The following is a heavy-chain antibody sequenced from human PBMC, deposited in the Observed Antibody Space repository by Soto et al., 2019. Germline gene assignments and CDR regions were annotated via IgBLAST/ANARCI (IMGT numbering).Heavy chain of an antibody. CDR2: IYYTGIT. CDR1: GGSITSNW. CDR3: VAYTLQAAYY. D-gene: IGHD6-13*01. Sequence: PSETLSLTCAVSGGSITSNWWSWVRQPPGKGLEWIGTIYYTGITYYNPSLKSRITISVDTSENQFSLKLNSVTAADTAIYYCVAYTLQAAYYWGQGTLVTVSS. V-gene: IGHV4-59*04. J-gene: IGHJ4*02.